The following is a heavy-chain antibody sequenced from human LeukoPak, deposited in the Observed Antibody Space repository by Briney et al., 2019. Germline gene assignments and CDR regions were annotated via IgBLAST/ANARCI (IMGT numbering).Heavy chain of an antibody. CDR3: ARPLMYYYGSETYFWFDP. J-gene: IGHJ5*02. CDR1: GFTLSSYW. CDR2: IKQDGSEK. D-gene: IGHD3-10*01. V-gene: IGHV3-7*01. Sequence: GGSLRLSCVASGFTLSSYWMSWVRQAPGKGLEWVANIKQDGSEKYYVDSVKGRFTISRDNAKNSPSLQMNSLRAEDTAVYYCARPLMYYYGSETYFWFDPWGQGTLVTVSS.